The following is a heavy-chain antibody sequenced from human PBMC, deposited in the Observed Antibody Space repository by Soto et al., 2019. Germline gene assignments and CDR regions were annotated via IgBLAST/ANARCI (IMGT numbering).Heavy chain of an antibody. CDR1: GGSISSGGYS. V-gene: IGHV4-30-2*01. D-gene: IGHD6-6*01. Sequence: SETLSLTCAVSGGSISSGGYSWNWIRQPPGKGLEWIGYVYPRGSTSYNPSLQSRVTISVDTSKNQFTLKLSSVTAADTAVYYCASRPLRTMYYFDSWGPGTLVTVSS. CDR2: VYPRGST. J-gene: IGHJ4*02. CDR3: ASRPLRTMYYFDS.